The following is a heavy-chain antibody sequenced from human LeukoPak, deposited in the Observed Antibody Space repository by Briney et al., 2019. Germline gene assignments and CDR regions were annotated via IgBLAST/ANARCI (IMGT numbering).Heavy chain of an antibody. CDR2: IYYRGST. V-gene: IGHV4-30-4*08. J-gene: IGHJ3*02. D-gene: IGHD1-1*01. CDR1: GGSISSGGYS. Sequence: PSETLSLTCAVSGGSISSGGYSWSWIRQPPGKGLERIGYIYYRGSTYYNPSLKSRVTISVDTSKNQFSLELSSVTAADTAVYYCVRDNWNDRGHAFDIWGQGTMVTVSS. CDR3: VRDNWNDRGHAFDI.